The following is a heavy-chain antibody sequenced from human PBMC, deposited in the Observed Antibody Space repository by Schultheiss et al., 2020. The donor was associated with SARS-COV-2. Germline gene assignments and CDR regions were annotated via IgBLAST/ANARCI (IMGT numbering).Heavy chain of an antibody. CDR2: IYYSGST. Sequence: SQTLSLTCTVSGGSISSGGYYWSWIRQHPGKGLEWIGYIYYSGSTYYNPSLKSRVTMSVDTSKNQFSLKLSSVTAADTAVYYCARAPPGAAMVSYYGMDVWGQGTTVTVSS. CDR1: GGSISSGGYY. CDR3: ARAPPGAAMVSYYGMDV. J-gene: IGHJ6*02. V-gene: IGHV4-31*03. D-gene: IGHD5-18*01.